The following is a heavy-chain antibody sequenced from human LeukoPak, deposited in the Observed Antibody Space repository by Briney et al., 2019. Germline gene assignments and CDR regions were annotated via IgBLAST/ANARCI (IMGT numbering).Heavy chain of an antibody. CDR1: GFTFSSYG. Sequence: GGSLRLSCAASGFTFSSYGMHWVRQAPGKGLEWVAVISYDGSNKYYADSVKGRFTISRDNSKNTLYLQMNSLRAEDTAVYYCARNKGDGSGSYLNWFDPWGQGTLVTVSS. CDR3: ARNKGDGSGSYLNWFDP. J-gene: IGHJ5*02. D-gene: IGHD3-10*01. V-gene: IGHV3-30*19. CDR2: ISYDGSNK.